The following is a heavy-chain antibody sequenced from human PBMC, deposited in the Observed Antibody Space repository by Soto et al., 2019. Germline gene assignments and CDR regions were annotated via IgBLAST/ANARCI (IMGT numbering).Heavy chain of an antibody. Sequence: EVQLVESGGGLVQPGGSLRLSCVASGFTVSKYWMHWVRQAPGKGLVWLSRITSDGRSTSYADSVKGRFTISRDNANNTLCLQINSPRADDTARLYWVKMRGVAFWRQGAVVSVSS. D-gene: IGHD3-10*01. J-gene: IGHJ4*02. CDR2: ITSDGRST. CDR3: VKMRGVAF. V-gene: IGHV3-74*01. CDR1: GFTVSKYW.